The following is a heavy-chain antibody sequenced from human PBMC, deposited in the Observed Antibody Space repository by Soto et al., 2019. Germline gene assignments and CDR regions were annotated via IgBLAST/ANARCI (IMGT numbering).Heavy chain of an antibody. D-gene: IGHD3-10*01. CDR1: GFTFSSYS. V-gene: IGHV3-21*01. CDR3: ARGSGSYLGSHYYYYMDV. Sequence: GGSLRLSCAASGFTFSSYSMNWVRQAPGKGLEWVSSVSSSSSYIYYADSVKGRFTISRDNAKNSLYLQMNSLRAEDTAVYYCARGSGSYLGSHYYYYMDVWGKGTTVTVSS. J-gene: IGHJ6*03. CDR2: VSSSSSYI.